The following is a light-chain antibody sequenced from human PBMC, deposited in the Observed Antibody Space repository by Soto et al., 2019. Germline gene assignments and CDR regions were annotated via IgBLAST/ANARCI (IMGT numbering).Light chain of an antibody. CDR3: QHRGKWPRT. J-gene: IGKJ2*01. Sequence: EIVLTQPPATLSLSPGERATLSCRASQSVSSYLAWYQQKPGQAPRLLIHGASNRATGIPARFSGSGSGTDFSLTISSLESEDFAVYYCQHRGKWPRTFGQGTKLEIK. V-gene: IGKV3-11*01. CDR2: GAS. CDR1: QSVSSY.